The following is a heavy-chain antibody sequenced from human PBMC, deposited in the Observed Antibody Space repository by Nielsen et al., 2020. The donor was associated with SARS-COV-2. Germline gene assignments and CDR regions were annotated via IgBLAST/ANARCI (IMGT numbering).Heavy chain of an antibody. J-gene: IGHJ4*02. Sequence: SETLSLTCTVSGYSISSGYYWSWIRQPPGKGLEWIGYIYYSGSTNYNPSLKSRVTISVDTSKNQFSLKLSSVTAADTAVYYCARHQRAPHHTNILTGYYDYWGQGTLVTVSS. D-gene: IGHD3-9*01. CDR1: GYSISSGYY. CDR2: IYYSGST. CDR3: ARHQRAPHHTNILTGYYDY. V-gene: IGHV4-59*08.